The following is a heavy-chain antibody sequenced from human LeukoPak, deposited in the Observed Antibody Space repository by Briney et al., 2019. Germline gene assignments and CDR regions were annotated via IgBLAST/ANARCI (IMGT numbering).Heavy chain of an antibody. CDR2: IDDLGTTI. V-gene: IGHV3-11*04. J-gene: IGHJ4*02. CDR3: ARRRYSTSSAVYFDN. Sequence: PGGSLRLSCEASGFTFRDFYMTWIRQAPGKGLEWLSNIDDLGTTIWYADSVKGRFTISRDNAKNSVYLQMNGLTAEDTAFYFCARRRYSTSSAVYFDNWGQRTLVTVSS. CDR1: GFTFRDFY. D-gene: IGHD6-6*01.